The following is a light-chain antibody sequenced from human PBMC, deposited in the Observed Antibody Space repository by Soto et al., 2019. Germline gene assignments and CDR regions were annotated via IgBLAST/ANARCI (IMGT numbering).Light chain of an antibody. J-gene: IGLJ2*01. CDR2: DNT. V-gene: IGLV1-40*01. Sequence: QSVLTQPPSVSGAPGQTVTISCTGRSSNIGATYNAHWYQHLPGTAPKLLIYDNTNRPSGVPDRFSGSKSGTSASLAITGLQADDDADYYCQSYDSSLRGVVFGGGTKLTVL. CDR3: QSYDSSLRGVV. CDR1: SSNIGATYN.